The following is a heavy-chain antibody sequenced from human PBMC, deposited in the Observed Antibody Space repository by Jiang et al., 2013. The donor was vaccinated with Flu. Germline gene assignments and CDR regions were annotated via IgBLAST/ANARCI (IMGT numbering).Heavy chain of an antibody. Sequence: SQTLSLTCAISGDSVSSNSAAWNWIRQSPSRGLEWLGRTYYRSKWYNDYAVSVKSRITIDPDTSKNQFSLQLNSVTPEDTAVYYCARVPAARGKFFEAVTTSPLRYYGMDVWGQGTTVTVSS. CDR1: GDSVSSNSAA. J-gene: IGHJ6*02. V-gene: IGHV6-1*01. CDR3: ARVPAARGKFFEAVTTSPLRYYGMDV. D-gene: IGHD4-11*01. CDR2: TYYRSKWYN.